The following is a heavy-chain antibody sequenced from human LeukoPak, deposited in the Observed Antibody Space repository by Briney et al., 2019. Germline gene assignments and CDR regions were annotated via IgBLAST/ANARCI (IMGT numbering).Heavy chain of an antibody. CDR1: GYTFTGYW. CDR2: ISSDGSNK. V-gene: IGHV3-30*03. CDR3: ARGAGFGPYGDYVSGRRGDYYYYYMDV. D-gene: IGHD4-17*01. Sequence: SCKAFGYTFTGYWMHWVRQAPGKGLERVAAISSDGSNKYSEHGRFTISRDNSKNTLYLQMNSLRAADTAVYYCARGAGFGPYGDYVSGRRGDYYYYYMDVWGKGTTVTVSS. J-gene: IGHJ6*03.